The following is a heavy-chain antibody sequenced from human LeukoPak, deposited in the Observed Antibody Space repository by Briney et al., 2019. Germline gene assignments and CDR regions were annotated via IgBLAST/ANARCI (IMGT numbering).Heavy chain of an antibody. CDR2: ISYDGSNK. CDR3: ARGDASSWYFFDY. V-gene: IGHV3-30*04. D-gene: IGHD6-13*01. J-gene: IGHJ4*02. Sequence: GGPLRLSCAAPGLTFSNYLMTWVRKAPAKGLEWVAVISYDGSNKYYADSVKGRFTISRDNSKNTLYLEMNSLRAEDSAVYYCARGDASSWYFFDYWGQGTLVTVSS. CDR1: GLTFSNYL.